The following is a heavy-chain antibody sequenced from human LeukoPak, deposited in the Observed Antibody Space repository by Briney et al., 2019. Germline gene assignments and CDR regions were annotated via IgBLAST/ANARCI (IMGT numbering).Heavy chain of an antibody. Sequence: GGSLRLSCAVSGFTFDDYAMNWVRQAPGKGLEWVSGINWNGGRTGYADSVKGRFTISRDNAKNSLYLQMNSLRAEDTALYYCARGPNSNYYYYMDVWGKGTTVTVSS. J-gene: IGHJ6*03. CDR1: GFTFDDYA. V-gene: IGHV3-20*04. CDR3: ARGPNSNYYYYMDV. CDR2: INWNGGRT.